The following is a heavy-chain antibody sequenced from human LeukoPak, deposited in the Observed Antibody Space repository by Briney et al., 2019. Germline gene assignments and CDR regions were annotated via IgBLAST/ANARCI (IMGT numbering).Heavy chain of an antibody. D-gene: IGHD6-6*01. Sequence: SETLSLTCIVSGASISSYYWSWIRQPPGKGLEWIGYISYSGSTNFNPSLKSRVTILGDTSKNQFSLKLSSVTAADTAVYYSARGPVDYSSSSEVDYWGQGTLVTVSS. CDR1: GASISSYY. CDR3: ARGPVDYSSSSEVDY. CDR2: ISYSGST. J-gene: IGHJ4*02. V-gene: IGHV4-59*01.